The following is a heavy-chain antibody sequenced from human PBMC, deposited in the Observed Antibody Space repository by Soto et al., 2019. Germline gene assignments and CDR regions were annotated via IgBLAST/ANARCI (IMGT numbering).Heavy chain of an antibody. V-gene: IGHV4-59*01. Sequence: SEPLSLTCTVSGGSISSYYWSWIRQPPGKGLEWIGYIYYSGSTNYNPSLKSRVTISVDTSKNQFSLKLSSVTAADTAVYYCARALETDYYYYYMDVWGKGTTVTVSS. CDR3: ARALETDYYYYYMDV. D-gene: IGHD3-3*01. J-gene: IGHJ6*03. CDR2: IYYSGST. CDR1: GGSISSYY.